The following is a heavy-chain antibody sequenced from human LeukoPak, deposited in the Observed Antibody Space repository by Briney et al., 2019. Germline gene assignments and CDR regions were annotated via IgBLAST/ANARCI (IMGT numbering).Heavy chain of an antibody. V-gene: IGHV3-9*01. D-gene: IGHD6-19*01. CDR3: ARVRGYSSGWTRDAFDI. CDR2: ISWNSGSI. Sequence: GGSLRLSCAASGFTFDDYAMHWVRQAPGKGLEWVSGISWNSGSIGYADSVKGRFTISRDNAKNSLYLQMNSLRAEDTAVYYCARVRGYSSGWTRDAFDIWGQGTMVTVSS. CDR1: GFTFDDYA. J-gene: IGHJ3*02.